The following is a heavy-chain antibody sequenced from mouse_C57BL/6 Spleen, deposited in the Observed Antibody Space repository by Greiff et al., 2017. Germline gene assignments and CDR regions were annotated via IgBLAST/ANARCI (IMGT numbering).Heavy chain of an antibody. J-gene: IGHJ2*01. CDR2: IDPSDSYT. D-gene: IGHD2-2*01. CDR3: SSAVGNDGD. Sequence: QVQLQQPGAELVMPGASVKLSCKASGYTFTSYWMHWVKQRPGQGLELIGEIDPSDSYTNYHQKFKGKSTLTVDKSSSTTSMQLSSLTSEDSAVYDWSSAVGNDGDWGQGTTLTVSS. CDR1: GYTFTSYW. V-gene: IGHV1-69*01.